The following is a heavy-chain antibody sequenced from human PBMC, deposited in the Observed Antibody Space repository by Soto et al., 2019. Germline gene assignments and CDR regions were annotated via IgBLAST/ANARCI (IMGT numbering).Heavy chain of an antibody. J-gene: IGHJ5*02. D-gene: IGHD6-13*01. CDR3: ASNPWMDSSSWYRGWFDP. CDR1: GYTFTSYD. Sequence: QVQLVQSGAEVNKPGASVKVSCKASGYTFTSYDMNWVRQATGQGLEWMGWMNPNSGNTGYAQKFQCRGTMTRNTSISTAYMELSSRRSEDTAVYYCASNPWMDSSSWYRGWFDPWGQETLVTVSS. CDR2: MNPNSGNT. V-gene: IGHV1-8*01.